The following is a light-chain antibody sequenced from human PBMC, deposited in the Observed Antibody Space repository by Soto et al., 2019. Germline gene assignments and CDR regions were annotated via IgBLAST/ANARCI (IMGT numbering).Light chain of an antibody. CDR1: QSLLHSNGYNY. V-gene: IGKV2-28*01. CDR2: LGS. Sequence: DLVMTQSPLSLPVTPGEPASISCRSSQSLLHSNGYNYLDWYLQKPGQSPQLLIYLGSNRASGGPDRFSGCGSVTDFTLKISRVEAEDVGVYYCMQALQSRWSFGQGTKVEIK. CDR3: MQALQSRWS. J-gene: IGKJ1*01.